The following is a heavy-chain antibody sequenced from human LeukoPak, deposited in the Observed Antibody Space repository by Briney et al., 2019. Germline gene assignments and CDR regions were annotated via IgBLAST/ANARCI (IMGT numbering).Heavy chain of an antibody. CDR1: GGSISSYY. V-gene: IGHV4-59*12. CDR3: ARDQYYYGSGSYYYFDY. CDR2: IYYSGST. D-gene: IGHD3-10*01. J-gene: IGHJ4*02. Sequence: SETLSLTCTVSGGSISSYYWSWIRQPPGKGLEWIGYIYYSGSTNYNPSLKSRVTISVDTSKNQFSLKLSSVTAADTAVYYCARDQYYYGSGSYYYFDYWGQGTLVTVSS.